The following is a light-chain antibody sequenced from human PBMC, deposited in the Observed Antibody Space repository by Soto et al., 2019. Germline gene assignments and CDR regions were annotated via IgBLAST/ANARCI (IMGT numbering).Light chain of an antibody. V-gene: IGKV1-5*03. CDR3: QEYKSYYPYT. CDR1: QTIGSW. CDR2: RAS. J-gene: IGKJ2*01. Sequence: DIQLTQFPSTLSASIGDRVTITCRATQTIGSWLAWYQQKPGKAPKLLIYRASSLETGVPSRFSDSGAETEFTLTRSRMQPDDFASYYCQEYKSYYPYTFGHWTRLEVK.